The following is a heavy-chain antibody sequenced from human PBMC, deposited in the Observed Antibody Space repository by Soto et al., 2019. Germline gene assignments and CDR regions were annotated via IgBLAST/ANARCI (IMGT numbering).Heavy chain of an antibody. V-gene: IGHV3-30-3*01. J-gene: IGHJ6*02. CDR1: GFTFSIYA. Sequence: QVQLVESGGGVVQPGRSLRLSCAASGFTFSIYAMHWVRQVPGKGLEWVALVSYDGDNKYYADSVRGRFTISRYNSKNTLYLQINSLRPEDTAVYYCARRGVTGTTHFYCQYGMDVWGQGTTVTVSS. D-gene: IGHD1-1*01. CDR2: VSYDGDNK. CDR3: ARRGVTGTTHFYCQYGMDV.